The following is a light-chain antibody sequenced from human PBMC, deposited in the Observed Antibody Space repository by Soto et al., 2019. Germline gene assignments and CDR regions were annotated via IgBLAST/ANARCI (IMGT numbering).Light chain of an antibody. CDR3: QQYNFWPPLT. V-gene: IGKV3-15*01. CDR2: DAS. Sequence: EIVMTQSPATLSVSPGERATLSCRASQSVNSNLAWYRQKPGQAPRLLISDASTRATGVPARFSGSGSGTGFTLTIIRLQSEDSGIYYCQQYNFWPPLTFGGGTKVEIK. CDR1: QSVNSN. J-gene: IGKJ4*01.